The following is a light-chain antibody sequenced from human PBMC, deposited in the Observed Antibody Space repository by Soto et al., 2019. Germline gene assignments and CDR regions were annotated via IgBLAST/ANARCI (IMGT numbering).Light chain of an antibody. J-gene: IGLJ1*01. CDR1: SSNIGGNS. CDR3: GSWDSSLSAYV. CDR2: DDD. Sequence: QSVMTQPPSVSAAPGQKVTISCSGSSSNIGGNSVSWYQQLPGTAPKLLIYDDDKRPSGIPDRFSGSKSGTSATLGITGFRTGDEADCYCGSWDSSLSAYVFGTGTKLTVL. V-gene: IGLV1-51*01.